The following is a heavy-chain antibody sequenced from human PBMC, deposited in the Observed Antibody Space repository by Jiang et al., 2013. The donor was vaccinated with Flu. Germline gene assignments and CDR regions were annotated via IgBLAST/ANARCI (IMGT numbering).Heavy chain of an antibody. Sequence: GAEVKKPGESLKISCKVSGYNFTNYWIAWVRQMPGKGPEWMGMIYPGDSDPRYGPSFQGQVTISAAKSISTAYLQWNSLKASDTAMYYCARRSGSYTYWGQGTLVTVSS. D-gene: IGHD1-26*01. CDR1: GYNFTNYW. CDR2: IYPGDSDP. V-gene: IGHV5-51*03. CDR3: ARRSGSYTY. J-gene: IGHJ4*02.